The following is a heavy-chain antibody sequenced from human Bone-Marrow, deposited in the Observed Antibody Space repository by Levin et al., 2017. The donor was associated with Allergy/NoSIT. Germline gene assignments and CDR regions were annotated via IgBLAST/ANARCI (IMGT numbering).Heavy chain of an antibody. CDR3: VRGEYSSSPADY. V-gene: IGHV3-7*01. D-gene: IGHD6-6*01. CDR1: GFSFSDYW. J-gene: IGHJ4*02. CDR2: IKPDGSQK. Sequence: GASVKVSCAASGFSFSDYWMGWVRQAPGKGLEWVANIKPDGSQKYYVDSVRGRFTISRDNAKNSLYLQMNSLRADATAVYYFVRGEYSSSPADYWGQGTLVTVSS.